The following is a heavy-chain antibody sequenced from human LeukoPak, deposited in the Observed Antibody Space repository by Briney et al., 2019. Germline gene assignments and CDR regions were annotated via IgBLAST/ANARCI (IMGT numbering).Heavy chain of an antibody. J-gene: IGHJ4*02. D-gene: IGHD1-26*01. CDR3: TRDTDGRRDY. CDR2: IKQDGSTK. Sequence: GGSLRLSCTASGFTFTKYCMAWVRQAPGKGLEWVANIKQDGSTKHYADSLKGRFTISRDNPKNSLYLQMNNLRADDTAVYYCTRDTDGRRDYWGQGILVTVAS. CDR1: GFTFTKYC. V-gene: IGHV3-7*01.